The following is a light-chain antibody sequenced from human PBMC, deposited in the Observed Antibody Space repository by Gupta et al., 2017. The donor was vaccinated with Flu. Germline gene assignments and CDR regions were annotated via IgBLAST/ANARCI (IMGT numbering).Light chain of an antibody. V-gene: IGKV3-11*01. Sequence: EIVLTQSPVTLSLSPGERVTLFSRASQSISNFLAWYQHKPGQPPRLLIYDASTRATGVPARFSGSGSGTDFTLTISILEPEDFAVYYCQQRSHWPPFTFGGGTKVEIK. CDR3: QQRSHWPPFT. CDR2: DAS. CDR1: QSISNF. J-gene: IGKJ4*01.